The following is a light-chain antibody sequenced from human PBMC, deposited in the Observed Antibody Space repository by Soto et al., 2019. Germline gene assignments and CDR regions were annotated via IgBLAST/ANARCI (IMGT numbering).Light chain of an antibody. CDR2: AAS. V-gene: IGKV1-8*01. J-gene: IGKJ1*01. CDR3: QQYYSYPQT. Sequence: IPMTPSPSPPSASTGDRVSITCRASQGISSYLAWYQQKPGKAPKLLIYAASTLQSGVPSRFSGSGSGTDFTLTISCLQSEDFATYYCQQYYSYPQTFGQGTKVDIK. CDR1: QGISSY.